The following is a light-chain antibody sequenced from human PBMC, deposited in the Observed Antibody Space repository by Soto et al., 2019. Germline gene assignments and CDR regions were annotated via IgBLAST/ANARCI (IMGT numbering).Light chain of an antibody. J-gene: IGLJ1*01. V-gene: IGLV2-23*01. CDR3: CSYAGSSKGYV. Sequence: QSALTQPASVSGSPGQSITISCTGTSSDVGSYNLVSWYQQHPGKAPKLMIYEGSKRPSGVSNRFSGCKSGNTASLTISGLQAEDEADYYCCSYAGSSKGYVFGTGTKLTVL. CDR1: SSDVGSYNL. CDR2: EGS.